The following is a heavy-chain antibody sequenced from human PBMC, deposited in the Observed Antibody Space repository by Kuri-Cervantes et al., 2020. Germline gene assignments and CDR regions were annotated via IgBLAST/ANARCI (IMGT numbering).Heavy chain of an antibody. D-gene: IGHD2-15*01. CDR2: IGTAGDT. Sequence: GESLKISCAASGFTFSSYDMHWVRQATGKGLEWVSAIGTAGDTYYPGSVKGRFTISRENAKNSLYLQMNSLRAGDTAVYYCTRELSRGPYINAFDIWGQGTMVTVSS. CDR1: GFTFSSYD. J-gene: IGHJ3*02. V-gene: IGHV3-13*01. CDR3: TRELSRGPYINAFDI.